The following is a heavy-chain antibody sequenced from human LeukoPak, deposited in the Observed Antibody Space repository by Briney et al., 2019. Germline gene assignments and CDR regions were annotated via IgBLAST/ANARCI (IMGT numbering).Heavy chain of an antibody. D-gene: IGHD1-26*01. V-gene: IGHV4-4*07. J-gene: IGHJ4*02. Sequence: SETLSLTCTVSGGSISSYYWSWIRQSPGKGLEWIGRIYTSGSTNYNPSLKSRVTISVDTSKNQFSLKLSSVTAADTAVYYCASWDFRGYFDYWGQGTLVTVSS. CDR2: IYTSGST. CDR3: ASWDFRGYFDY. CDR1: GGSISSYY.